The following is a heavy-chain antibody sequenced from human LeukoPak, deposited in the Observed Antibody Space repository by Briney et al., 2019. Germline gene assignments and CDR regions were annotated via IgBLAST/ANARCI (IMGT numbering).Heavy chain of an antibody. V-gene: IGHV1-2*02. D-gene: IGHD1-20*01. Sequence: ASLRVSCKSSGYTFTNHYIHWVRQAPGQGLEWMGWINTTSGDTIFPQKFQGRVTITRDTAISTAYMELNSLTSDDTAIYFCAREQLTGYWFFDLWGRGTLV. CDR1: GYTFTNHY. J-gene: IGHJ2*01. CDR2: INTTSGDT. CDR3: AREQLTGYWFFDL.